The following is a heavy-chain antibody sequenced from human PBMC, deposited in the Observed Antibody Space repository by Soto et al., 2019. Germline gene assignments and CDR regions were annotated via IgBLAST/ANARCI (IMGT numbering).Heavy chain of an antibody. J-gene: IGHJ6*02. CDR3: ARQIAPSYYYGMDV. V-gene: IGHV4-39*01. CDR1: GGSISSSSYY. Sequence: QLQLQESGPGLVKPSETLSLTCTVSGGSISSSSYYWGWIRQPPGKGLEWIGSIYYSGSTYYNPSLKSRVTISVDTSKNQFSLKLSSVTAADTAVYYCARQIAPSYYYGMDVWGQGTTVTVSS. CDR2: IYYSGST. D-gene: IGHD6-13*01.